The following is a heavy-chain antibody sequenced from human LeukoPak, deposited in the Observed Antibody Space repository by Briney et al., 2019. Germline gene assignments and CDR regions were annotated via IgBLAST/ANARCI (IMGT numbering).Heavy chain of an antibody. CDR3: ASDMGYDSSGSYRFGLDV. D-gene: IGHD3-22*01. V-gene: IGHV3-74*01. CDR1: GFTFSSHW. Sequence: GGSLRLSCGASGFTFSSHWMYWVRHVPGKGLVWVSRIKSDGRRTDYADSVRGRFTISRDNAKNTLYLQMNSLSAEDTAVYYCASDMGYDSSGSYRFGLDVWGQGTTVTVSS. J-gene: IGHJ6*02. CDR2: IKSDGRRT.